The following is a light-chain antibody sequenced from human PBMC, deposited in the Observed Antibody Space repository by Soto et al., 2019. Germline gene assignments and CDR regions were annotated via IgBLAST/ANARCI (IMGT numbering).Light chain of an antibody. CDR1: QSVRSTH. J-gene: IGKJ1*01. Sequence: EIVLTQSPGTLSLSPGERATLSCRASQSVRSTHLAWYQLKPGQAPRLFIYGASTRATGIPARFSGSGSGTEFTLTISSLQSEDFAVYYCQQYNNWPQTFGQGTKVDI. CDR3: QQYNNWPQT. CDR2: GAS. V-gene: IGKV3-15*01.